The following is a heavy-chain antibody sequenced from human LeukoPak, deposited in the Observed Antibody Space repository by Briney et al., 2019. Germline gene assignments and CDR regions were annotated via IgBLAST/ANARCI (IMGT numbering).Heavy chain of an antibody. J-gene: IGHJ4*02. V-gene: IGHV1-2*02. CDR1: GYTLTGYY. CDR3: ARARGYTVYYFDY. Sequence: GASVMVSCKAAGYTLTGYYMHWVRQAPGQGLEWMGWINPNSGGTNYAQKFQGRVTMTRDTSTSTVYIVLSSLRSEDTAVYYCARARGYTVYYFDYWGQGTLVTVSS. D-gene: IGHD1-1*01. CDR2: INPNSGGT.